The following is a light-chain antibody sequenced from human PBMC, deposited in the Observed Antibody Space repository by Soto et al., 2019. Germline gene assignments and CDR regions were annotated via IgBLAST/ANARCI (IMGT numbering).Light chain of an antibody. CDR1: QGISNY. J-gene: IGKJ5*01. CDR2: AAS. V-gene: IGKV1-27*01. CDR3: QKYNSAPRT. Sequence: DIQMTQSPSSLSASVGDRVTITCRASQGISNYLAWYQQKPGKVPKLLIYAASTLQSGVPSRFSGTGSGTDFTSTISSLQPEDVATYYCQKYNSAPRTFGQGTRLEIK.